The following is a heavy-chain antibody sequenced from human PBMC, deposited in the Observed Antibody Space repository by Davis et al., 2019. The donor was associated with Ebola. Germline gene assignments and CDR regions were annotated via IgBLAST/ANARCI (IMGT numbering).Heavy chain of an antibody. CDR1: GFTFSSHT. Sequence: PGGSLRLSCAASGFTFSSHTMSWVRQAPGKGLVWVSRINPDGSFTDYADSVKGRFSISRDSTSNTLYLQMNGLRAEDTAVYYCARSSYQPDYWGQGTLVTVSS. CDR2: INPDGSFT. J-gene: IGHJ4*02. D-gene: IGHD2-2*01. CDR3: ARSSYQPDY. V-gene: IGHV3-74*01.